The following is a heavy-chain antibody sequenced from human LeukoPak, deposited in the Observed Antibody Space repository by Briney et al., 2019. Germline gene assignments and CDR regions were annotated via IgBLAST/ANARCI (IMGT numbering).Heavy chain of an antibody. V-gene: IGHV3-74*01. CDR3: AREYNYDLDV. CDR1: GFTFSRHW. J-gene: IGHJ6*04. CDR2: IKGDQSTT. Sequence: GGSLRLSCAASGFTFSRHWMHWVRQAPGKGLVWVSRIKGDQSTTNYADSVKDRFTISRDNAKNTLYLQMNSLRAEDTAVYYCAREYNYDLDVWGKGTTVTVSS.